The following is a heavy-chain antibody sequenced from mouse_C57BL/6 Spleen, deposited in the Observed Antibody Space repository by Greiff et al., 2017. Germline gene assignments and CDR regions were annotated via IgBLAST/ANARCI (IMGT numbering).Heavy chain of an antibody. V-gene: IGHV1-15*01. D-gene: IGHD4-1*01. J-gene: IGHJ3*01. Sequence: QVQLQQSGAELVRPGASVTLSCKASGYTFTDYDMHWVKQTPVHSLEWIGAIDPETGGTAYNQKFKGKAILTADNSSSTAYMELRSLTSEDSAVXYWAAGTKAYWGQGTLVTVSA. CDR3: AAGTKAY. CDR1: GYTFTDYD. CDR2: IDPETGGT.